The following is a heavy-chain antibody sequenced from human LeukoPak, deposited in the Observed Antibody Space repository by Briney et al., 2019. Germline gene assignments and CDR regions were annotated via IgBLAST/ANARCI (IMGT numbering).Heavy chain of an antibody. CDR1: GFTFSSYG. Sequence: PGGSLRLSCAASGFTFSSYGMHWVRQAPGKGLEWVAFIRYDGSNKYYADSVKGRFTISRDNSKNTLYLQMNSLRAEDTAVYYCASTGAYYDFWSGYHKNFDYWGQGTLVTVSS. CDR3: ASTGAYYDFWSGYHKNFDY. J-gene: IGHJ4*02. D-gene: IGHD3-3*01. CDR2: IRYDGSNK. V-gene: IGHV3-30*02.